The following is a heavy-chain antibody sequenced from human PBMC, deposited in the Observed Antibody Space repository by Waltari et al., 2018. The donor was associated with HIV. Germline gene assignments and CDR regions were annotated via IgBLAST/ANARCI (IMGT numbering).Heavy chain of an antibody. CDR2: IFYSGGT. J-gene: IGHJ4*02. D-gene: IGHD6-6*01. Sequence: QLQLKESGPGLVKPSETLPLTCTVSGGSISSYSNCWGWIRQPPGKGLEWIGSIFYSGGTYYNPSLKSRVTISVDTSKNQFSLKLSSVTAADTAVYYCARHVGSFYRSSSDLGFDYWGQGTLVTVSS. CDR1: GGSISSYSNC. CDR3: ARHVGSFYRSSSDLGFDY. V-gene: IGHV4-39*01.